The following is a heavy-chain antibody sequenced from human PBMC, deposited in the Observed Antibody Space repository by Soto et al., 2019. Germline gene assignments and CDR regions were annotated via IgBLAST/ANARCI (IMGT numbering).Heavy chain of an antibody. CDR1: GGSISSGGYS. CDR2: IYHSGST. J-gene: IGHJ4*02. V-gene: IGHV4-30-2*01. D-gene: IGHD5-12*01. CDR3: AGGPGVARHY. Sequence: QLQLQESGSGLVKPSQTLSLTCAVSGGSISSGGYSWSWIRQPPGKGLEWIGYIYHSGSTYYNPSLKRPVTISVDCSKTQCSLKLSPVTAAYTAVSYCAGGPGVARHYWGQGTLGTVAS.